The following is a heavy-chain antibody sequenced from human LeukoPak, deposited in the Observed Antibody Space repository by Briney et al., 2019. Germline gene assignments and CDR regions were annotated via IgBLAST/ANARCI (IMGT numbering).Heavy chain of an antibody. J-gene: IGHJ4*02. Sequence: GSVKVSCKASGYTFTTYYMHWVRQAPGQGLEWTGILNPSSGSTSYAQRFQGRVTMTRDTSTSTFYMELRSLKSEDTAVYYCARDGEYYDSSGSYFDYWGQGTAVTVSS. CDR3: ARDGEYYDSSGSYFDY. CDR2: LNPSSGST. D-gene: IGHD3-22*01. V-gene: IGHV1-46*01. CDR1: GYTFTTYY.